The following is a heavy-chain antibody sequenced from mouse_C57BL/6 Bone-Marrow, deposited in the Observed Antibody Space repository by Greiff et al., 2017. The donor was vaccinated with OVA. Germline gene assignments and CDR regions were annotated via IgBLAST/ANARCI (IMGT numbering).Heavy chain of an antibody. V-gene: IGHV5-17*01. CDR1: GFTFSDYG. Sequence: EVKLVESGGGLVKPGGSLKLSCAASGFTFSDYGMHWVRQAPEQGLEWVAYISSGSSTIYYADTVKGRFTISRDNAKNTLFLQMTSLRSEDTDMYYCARINYWYFDVWGTGTTVTVSS. CDR3: ARINYWYFDV. J-gene: IGHJ1*03. CDR2: ISSGSSTI.